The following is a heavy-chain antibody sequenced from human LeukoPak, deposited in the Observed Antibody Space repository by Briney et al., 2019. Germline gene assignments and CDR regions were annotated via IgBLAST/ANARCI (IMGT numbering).Heavy chain of an antibody. CDR2: IYSGGST. CDR3: ARALYRGYYFDY. Sequence: SGGSLRLSCAVSGFTVSSNYMSWVRQAPGKGLEWVSFIYSGGSTYYADSVKGRFTISRDNSKNTLYLQMSSLRPEDTAVYYCARALYRGYYFDYWGQGTLVTVSS. D-gene: IGHD3-16*01. CDR1: GFTVSSNY. V-gene: IGHV3-53*01. J-gene: IGHJ4*02.